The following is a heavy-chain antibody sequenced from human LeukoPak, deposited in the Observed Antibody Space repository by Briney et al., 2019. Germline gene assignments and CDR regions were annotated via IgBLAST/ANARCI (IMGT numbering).Heavy chain of an antibody. J-gene: IGHJ6*03. V-gene: IGHV4-34*01. CDR1: GGSFSGYY. CDR3: ARGNSGSLYGTFYYYMAI. Sequence: SETLSLTCAVYGGSFSGYYWSWIRQPPGKGLEWIGEINHSGSTNYNPSLKSRVTISVDTSKNQFSLKLYSVTAADAALYYCARGNSGSLYGTFYYYMAIWGKGTTVTVSS. D-gene: IGHD1-26*01. CDR2: INHSGST.